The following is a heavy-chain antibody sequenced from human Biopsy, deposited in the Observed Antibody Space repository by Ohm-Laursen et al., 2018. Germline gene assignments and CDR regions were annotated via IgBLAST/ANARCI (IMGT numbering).Heavy chain of an antibody. CDR1: GESSGGYF. CDR2: INQSGST. J-gene: IGHJ6*02. D-gene: IGHD5-12*01. Sequence: SETLSLTCAVNGESSGGYFWNWIRQPPGKGLEWIGEINQSGSTKYNPPLKRRATLSADSSNSQFSLRLTSVTAADTAIYYCARGSGYFKLDVWGQGTTVTVSS. V-gene: IGHV4-34*01. CDR3: ARGSGYFKLDV.